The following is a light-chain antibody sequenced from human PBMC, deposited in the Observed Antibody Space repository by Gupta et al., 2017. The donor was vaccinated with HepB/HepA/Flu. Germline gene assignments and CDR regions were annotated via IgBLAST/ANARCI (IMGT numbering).Light chain of an antibody. CDR1: SGYSYYK. CDR2: VGTGGIVG. J-gene: IGLJ2*01. Sequence: QPVLTQPPSASASLGASVTLTCTLSSGYSYYKVDWYQQRPGKGPRFVMRVGTGGIVGSKGDGIPDRFSVLGSGLNRYLTIKNIQEEDESDYHCGADHGSGSNFVLVFGGGTKLTVL. CDR3: GADHGSGSNFVLV. V-gene: IGLV9-49*01.